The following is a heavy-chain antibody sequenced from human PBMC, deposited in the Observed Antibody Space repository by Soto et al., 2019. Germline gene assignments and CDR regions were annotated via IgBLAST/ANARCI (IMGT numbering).Heavy chain of an antibody. CDR2: ISGSGSNT. Sequence: EVQLLESGGGLVQPGESLRLSCAASGFIFSSYGMSWVRQAPGRGLEWVSGISGSGSNTYYADSVKDRFTISRDNSKNMLYLQVDSLRAEDTAIYYCAKDFPPYEMLRGIGWFDPWGQGTLVTVSS. D-gene: IGHD2-2*01. CDR1: GFIFSSYG. CDR3: AKDFPPYEMLRGIGWFDP. J-gene: IGHJ5*02. V-gene: IGHV3-23*01.